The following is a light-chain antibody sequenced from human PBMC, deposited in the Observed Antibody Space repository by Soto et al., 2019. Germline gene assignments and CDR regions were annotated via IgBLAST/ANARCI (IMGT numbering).Light chain of an antibody. V-gene: IGLV2-14*01. CDR1: SSDVGGYNY. CDR3: SSYTISSFYV. CDR2: DVS. J-gene: IGLJ1*01. Sequence: QSALTQPASVSGSPGRSITISCTGTSSDVGGYNYVSWYQQHPGKAPKLMIYDVSNRPSGVSNRFSGSKSGNTASLTISGLQAEDEADYYCSSYTISSFYVFGTGTKLTVL.